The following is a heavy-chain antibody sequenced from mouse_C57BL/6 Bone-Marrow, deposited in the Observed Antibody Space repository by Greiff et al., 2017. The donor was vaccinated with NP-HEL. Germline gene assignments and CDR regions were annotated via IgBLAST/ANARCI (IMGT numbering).Heavy chain of an antibody. J-gene: IGHJ4*01. CDR3: ASGDAMDY. Sequence: QVQLQQSGPGLVAPSQSLSITCTVSGFSLTSYGVDWVRQSPGKGLEWLGVIWGVGSTNYNSARKSRLSISKDNSKNQVFLKMNSLQTADTAMYYCASGDAMDYWGQGTSVTVSS. CDR1: GFSLTSYG. V-gene: IGHV2-6*01. CDR2: IWGVGST.